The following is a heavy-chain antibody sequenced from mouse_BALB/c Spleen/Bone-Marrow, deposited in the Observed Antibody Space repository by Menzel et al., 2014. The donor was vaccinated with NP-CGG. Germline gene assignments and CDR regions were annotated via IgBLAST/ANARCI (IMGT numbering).Heavy chain of an antibody. CDR2: INPSNGGT. V-gene: IGHV1S81*02. J-gene: IGHJ4*01. CDR3: SRGRRDALDY. Sequence: VQLQQSGAELVKPGASVKLSCKASGYTFTSYYMYWVKPRPGQGLEWFGEINPSNGGTNFNEKFKNKATLTVDESSSTAYMQLSSLTSEDSAVYYCSRGRRDALDYWGQGTSVTVSS. CDR1: GYTFTSYY.